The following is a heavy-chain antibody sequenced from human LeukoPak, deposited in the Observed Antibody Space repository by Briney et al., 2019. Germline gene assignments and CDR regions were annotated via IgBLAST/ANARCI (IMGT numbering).Heavy chain of an antibody. CDR2: ISSSSSTI. Sequence: GGSLRLSCAASGFTFSSYSMNWVRQAPGKGLEWVSYISSSSSTIYYADSVKGRFTISRDNAKNSLYLQMNSLRAEDTAVYYCARDPSLLWFGELSVWGQGTTVTVSS. CDR1: GFTFSSYS. J-gene: IGHJ6*02. CDR3: ARDPSLLWFGELSV. V-gene: IGHV3-48*04. D-gene: IGHD3-10*01.